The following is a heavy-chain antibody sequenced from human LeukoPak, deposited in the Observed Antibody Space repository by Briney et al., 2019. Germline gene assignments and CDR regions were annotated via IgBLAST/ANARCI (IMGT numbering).Heavy chain of an antibody. CDR2: IDNDGTDT. V-gene: IGHV3-74*01. CDR1: GFTFSSHR. J-gene: IGHJ3*02. CDR3: ARGGFHHGFDI. D-gene: IGHD3-22*01. Sequence: GGSLILSFAASGFTFSSHRVYWVPQAPGKGLVLVSRIDNDGTDTTFADSVKGRFTISRDNAKNTHYLQMNSLRAEDTAMYYCARGGFHHGFDIWGQGTMVAVSS.